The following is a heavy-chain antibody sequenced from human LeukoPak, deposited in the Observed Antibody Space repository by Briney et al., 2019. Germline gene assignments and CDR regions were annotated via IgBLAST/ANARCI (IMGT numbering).Heavy chain of an antibody. CDR2: IYYSGST. Sequence: SETLSLTCTVSGGSMSPYHWSWIRQPPGKGLEWTGYIYYSGSTNYNPSLKSRVTISVDTSKNQFSLKLSSVTAADTAVYYCARRRYYDFWSGSDPDAFDIWGQGTMVTVSS. CDR1: GGSMSPYH. V-gene: IGHV4-59*08. J-gene: IGHJ3*02. CDR3: ARRRYYDFWSGSDPDAFDI. D-gene: IGHD3-3*01.